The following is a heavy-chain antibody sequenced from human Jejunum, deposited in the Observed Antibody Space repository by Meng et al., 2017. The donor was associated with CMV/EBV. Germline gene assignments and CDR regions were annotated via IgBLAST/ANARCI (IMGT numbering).Heavy chain of an antibody. CDR1: EYTFTGYN. D-gene: IGHD2-2*03. Sequence: SWKASEYTFTGYNLHWVRQAPGQGLGWMERISPNSGVTMYAQRFQGRITMTTDTSISAATMQLSMLRPDDTAVYYCASGFSSSPFDYWGQGTLVTVSS. CDR3: ASGFSSSPFDY. CDR2: ISPNSGVT. V-gene: IGHV1-2*06. J-gene: IGHJ4*02.